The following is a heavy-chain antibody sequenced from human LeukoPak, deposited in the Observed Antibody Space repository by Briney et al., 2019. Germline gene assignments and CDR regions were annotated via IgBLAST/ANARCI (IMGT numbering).Heavy chain of an antibody. CDR1: GFTFSSYG. D-gene: IGHD2-2*01. V-gene: IGHV3-30*02. Sequence: PGGSLRLSCAASGFTFSSYGMHWVRQAPGKGLEWVAFIRYDGSNKYYADSVKGRFTISRDNSKNTLYLQMNSLRAEDTAVYYCAKDGLVPAAPGWFDPWGQGTLVTVSS. CDR2: IRYDGSNK. J-gene: IGHJ5*02. CDR3: AKDGLVPAAPGWFDP.